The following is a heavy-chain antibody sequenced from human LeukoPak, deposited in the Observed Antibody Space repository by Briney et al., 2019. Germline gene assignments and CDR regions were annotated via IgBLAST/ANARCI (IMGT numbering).Heavy chain of an antibody. CDR1: GFPFSISV. CDR3: AREGHSSGHCGSFDI. J-gene: IGHJ3*02. Sequence: GGPLRLSCAPSGFPFSISVMHWVPQGPGKGLEYGSGIDSRGVSPYYVNSVKDRFTISRDNSKNTLYLQVGSLRAEDMGVYYCAREGHSSGHCGSFDIWGQGTTVTVSS. V-gene: IGHV3-64*01. D-gene: IGHD3-22*01. CDR2: IDSRGVSP.